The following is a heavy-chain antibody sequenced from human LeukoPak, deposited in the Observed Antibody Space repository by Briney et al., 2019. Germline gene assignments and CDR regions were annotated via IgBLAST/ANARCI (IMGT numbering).Heavy chain of an antibody. Sequence: GGSLRLSCAASGFTFSSYGMHWVRQAPGKGLEWVAFIRYDGSNKYYADSVKGRFTISRDNSKNTLYLQMNSLRAEDTAVYYCASGLTAMADFDYWGQGTLVTVPS. CDR2: IRYDGSNK. V-gene: IGHV3-30*02. J-gene: IGHJ4*02. D-gene: IGHD5-18*01. CDR3: ASGLTAMADFDY. CDR1: GFTFSSYG.